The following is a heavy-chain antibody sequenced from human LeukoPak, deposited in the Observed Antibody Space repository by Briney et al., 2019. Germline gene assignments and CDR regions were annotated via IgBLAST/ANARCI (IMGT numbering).Heavy chain of an antibody. CDR1: GFTVSSNY. J-gene: IGHJ4*02. CDR3: AKATDRRRIMITFGGVIGPIDY. Sequence: PGGSLRLSCAASGFTVSSNYMSWVRQAPGKGLEWVSVIYSGGSTYYADSVKGRFTISRDSSKNTLYLQMNSLRAEDTAVYYCAKATDRRRIMITFGGVIGPIDYWGQGTLVTVSS. D-gene: IGHD3-16*02. V-gene: IGHV3-66*01. CDR2: IYSGGST.